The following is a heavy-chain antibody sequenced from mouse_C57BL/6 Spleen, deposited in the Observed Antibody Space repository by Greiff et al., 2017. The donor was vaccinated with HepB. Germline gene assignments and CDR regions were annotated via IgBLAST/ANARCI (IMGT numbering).Heavy chain of an antibody. CDR2: ISSGGSYT. CDR1: GFTFSSYG. CDR3: ARHSNITTVAHWYFDV. J-gene: IGHJ1*03. D-gene: IGHD1-1*01. Sequence: EVQVVESGGDLVKPGGSLKLSCAASGFTFSSYGMSWVRQTPDKRLEWVATISSGGSYTYYPDSVKGGFTISRDNAKNTLYLQMSSLKSEDTAMYYCARHSNITTVAHWYFDVWGTGTTVTVSS. V-gene: IGHV5-6*01.